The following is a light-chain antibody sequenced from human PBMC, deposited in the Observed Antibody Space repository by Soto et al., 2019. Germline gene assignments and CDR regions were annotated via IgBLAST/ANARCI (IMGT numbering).Light chain of an antibody. CDR1: QSVSSN. V-gene: IGKV3-15*01. CDR3: QQYNNWYGT. J-gene: IGKJ1*01. Sequence: EIVMTQSPATLSLSPGERATLSCRASQSVSSNLAWYQQKPGQAPRLLIYGASTRATGIPARFSGSGSATEFTLTISSLQSEDFAVYYGQQYNNWYGTFGQGTKVEIK. CDR2: GAS.